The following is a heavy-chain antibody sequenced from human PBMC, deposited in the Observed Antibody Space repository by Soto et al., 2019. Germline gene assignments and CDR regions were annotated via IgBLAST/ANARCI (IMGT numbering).Heavy chain of an antibody. CDR3: ASERGTYDFLTGYYQYYFDY. CDR2: ISGSGGST. D-gene: IGHD3-9*01. V-gene: IGHV3-23*01. Sequence: GGSLRLSCAASGFTFSSYAMSWVRQAPGKGLEWVSAISGSGGSTYYADSVKGRFTISRDNSKNTLYLQMNSLRAEDTAVYYCASERGTYDFLTGYYQYYFDYWGQGTLVPVSS. J-gene: IGHJ4*02. CDR1: GFTFSSYA.